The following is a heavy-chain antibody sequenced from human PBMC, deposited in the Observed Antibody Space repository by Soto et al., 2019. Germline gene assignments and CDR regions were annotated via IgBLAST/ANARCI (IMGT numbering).Heavy chain of an antibody. V-gene: IGHV1-3*01. CDR2: INAGNGNT. D-gene: IGHD2-15*01. CDR3: ARDSSSEYYYYGMDV. CDR1: GYTFTSYA. Sequence: ASVKISCKASGYTFTSYAMHWVRQAPGQRLEWMGWINAGNGNTKYSQKFQGRVTITRDTSASTAYMELSSLRSEDTAVYYCARDSSSEYYYYGMDVWGEGTTVTVSS. J-gene: IGHJ6*04.